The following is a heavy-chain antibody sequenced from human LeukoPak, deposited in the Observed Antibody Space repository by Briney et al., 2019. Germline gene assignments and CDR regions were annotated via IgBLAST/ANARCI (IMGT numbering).Heavy chain of an antibody. V-gene: IGHV3-21*01. D-gene: IGHD6-13*01. CDR3: ARGRGGIAPGLDY. J-gene: IGHJ4*02. Sequence: PGGSLRLSCAASGFTFSNFNMDWVRQAPGKGPEWVSSISSISRYIYFADSVKGRFTISRDNAKNSLFLQMDSLRAEDTAVYYCARGRGGIAPGLDYWGQGTLVTVSS. CDR2: ISSISRYI. CDR1: GFTFSNFN.